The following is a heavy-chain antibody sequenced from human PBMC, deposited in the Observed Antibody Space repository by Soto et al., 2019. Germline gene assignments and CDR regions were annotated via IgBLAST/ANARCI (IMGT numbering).Heavy chain of an antibody. CDR2: MSDSGRA. CDR1: GASVTSGSYY. J-gene: IGHJ4*02. Sequence: PSETLSLTCTVSGASVTSGSYYWSWIRQPPGKGLEWIGYMSDSGRANYNPSLKTRGTISLDTSKNQFSLNLRSVTAADTAVYYCARARYDSSGYYYNFDYWGQGTLVTVSS. D-gene: IGHD3-22*01. CDR3: ARARYDSSGYYYNFDY. V-gene: IGHV4-61*01.